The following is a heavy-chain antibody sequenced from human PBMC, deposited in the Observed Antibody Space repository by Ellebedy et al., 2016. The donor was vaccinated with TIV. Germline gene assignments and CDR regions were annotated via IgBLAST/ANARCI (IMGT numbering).Heavy chain of an antibody. CDR1: GFTFSPYS. CDR3: ARDMGWGNERINDAFDI. Sequence: GGSLRLSCAASGFTFSPYSMNWVRRAPGKGLEWVSYISGSSLTKFYADSVKGRFTISRDNAESSVFLQMDSLRVEDTAVYYRARDMGWGNERINDAFDIWGQGTTVTVSS. CDR2: ISGSSLTK. D-gene: IGHD7-27*01. V-gene: IGHV3-48*04. J-gene: IGHJ3*02.